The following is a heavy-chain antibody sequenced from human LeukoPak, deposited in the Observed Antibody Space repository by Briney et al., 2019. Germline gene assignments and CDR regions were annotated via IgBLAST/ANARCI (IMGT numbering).Heavy chain of an antibody. Sequence: PGGSLRLSCAASGFTFSSYAMHWVRQAPGKGLEWVAVISYDGSNKYYADSVKGRFTISRDNSKNTLYLQMNSLRAEDTAVYYCARDGTRGPGGYYYYMDVWGKGTTVTVSS. J-gene: IGHJ6*03. CDR1: GFTFSSYA. D-gene: IGHD3-10*01. V-gene: IGHV3-30-3*01. CDR3: ARDGTRGPGGYYYYMDV. CDR2: ISYDGSNK.